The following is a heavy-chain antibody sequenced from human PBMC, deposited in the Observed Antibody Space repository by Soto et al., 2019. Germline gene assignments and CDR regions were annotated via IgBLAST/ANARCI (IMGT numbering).Heavy chain of an antibody. CDR3: ASAYGRLWSGEEDY. Sequence: ASVKVSCKASGYTFTSYGISWVRQAPGQGLEWMGWISAYNGNTNYAQKLQGRVTMTTDTSTSTAYMELRSLRSDDTAVYYCASAYGRLWSGEEDYWGQGTLVTVS. J-gene: IGHJ4*02. CDR1: GYTFTSYG. CDR2: ISAYNGNT. D-gene: IGHD3-10*01. V-gene: IGHV1-18*04.